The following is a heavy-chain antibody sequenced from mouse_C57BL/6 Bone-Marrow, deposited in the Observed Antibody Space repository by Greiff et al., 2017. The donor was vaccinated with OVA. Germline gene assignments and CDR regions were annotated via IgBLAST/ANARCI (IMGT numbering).Heavy chain of an antibody. J-gene: IGHJ4*01. D-gene: IGHD2-10*01. Sequence: EVQLQQSGPELVKPGASVKISCKASGYTFTDYYMNWVKQSHGKSLEWIGDINPNNGGTSYNQKFKGKATLTVDKSSSTAYMALRSLTSEDSAVYYCARSRGPYYGNYGAMDYWGQGTSVTVSA. CDR1: GYTFTDYY. CDR2: INPNNGGT. CDR3: ARSRGPYYGNYGAMDY. V-gene: IGHV1-26*01.